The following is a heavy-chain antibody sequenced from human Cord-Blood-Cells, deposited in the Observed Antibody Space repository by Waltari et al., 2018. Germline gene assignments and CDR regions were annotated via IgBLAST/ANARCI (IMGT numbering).Heavy chain of an antibody. CDR3: ARVPTSDSSSSVGYFQH. V-gene: IGHV4-31*03. D-gene: IGHD6-6*01. J-gene: IGHJ1*01. CDR1: GGSISSGGYY. CDR2: IYYSGST. Sequence: QVQLQESGPGLVKPSQTLSLTCTVSGGSISSGGYYWSWLRQHPGKGLEWVGYIYYSGSTYYNPSLKSRVTISVDTSKNQFSLKLSSVTAADTAVYFCARVPTSDSSSSVGYFQHWGQGTLVTVSS.